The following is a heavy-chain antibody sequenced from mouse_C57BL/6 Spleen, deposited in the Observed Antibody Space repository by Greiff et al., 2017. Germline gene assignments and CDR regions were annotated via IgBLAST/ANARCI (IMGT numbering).Heavy chain of an antibody. CDR2: ISSGSSTI. Sequence: EVKVVESGGGLVKPGGSLKLSCAASGFTFSDYGMHWVRQAPEKGLEWVAYISSGSSTINYADTVQGRFTISRDNAKNTLFLQLTSLRSEDTAMYYCANTYYYGSSYEDYYAMDYWGQGTSVTVSS. CDR1: GFTFSDYG. D-gene: IGHD1-1*01. J-gene: IGHJ4*01. CDR3: ANTYYYGSSYEDYYAMDY. V-gene: IGHV5-17*01.